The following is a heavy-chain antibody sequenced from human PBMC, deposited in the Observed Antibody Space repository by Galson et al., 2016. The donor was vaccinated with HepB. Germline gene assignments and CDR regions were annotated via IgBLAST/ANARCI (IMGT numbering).Heavy chain of an antibody. CDR1: GDNSTSYW. Sequence: QSGAEVKKPGESLTISCKSSGDNSTSYWITWVRQMPGKGLEWMGRIDPSDSYTNYSPSFQGHVTISADKSTNTAFLHWSSLQASDTAMYYCARHLFGGGDPWGQGTLVTVSS. CDR2: IDPSDSYT. J-gene: IGHJ5*02. CDR3: ARHLFGGGDP. V-gene: IGHV5-10-1*01. D-gene: IGHD2-15*01.